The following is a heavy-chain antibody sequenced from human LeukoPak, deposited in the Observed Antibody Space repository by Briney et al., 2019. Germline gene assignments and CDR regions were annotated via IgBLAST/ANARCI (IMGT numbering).Heavy chain of an antibody. CDR3: ARPMVRGVTSPAFDI. CDR2: INHSGST. D-gene: IGHD3-10*01. J-gene: IGHJ3*02. V-gene: IGHV4-34*01. Sequence: KSGGSLRLSCAASGFTFSSYWMSWVRQPPGKGLEWIGEINHSGSTNYNPSLKSRVTISVDTSKNQFSLKLSSVTAADTAVYYCARPMVRGVTSPAFDIWGQGTMVTVSS. CDR1: GFTFSSYW.